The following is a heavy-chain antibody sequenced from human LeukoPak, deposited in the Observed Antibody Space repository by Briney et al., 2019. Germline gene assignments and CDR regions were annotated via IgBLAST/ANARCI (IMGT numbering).Heavy chain of an antibody. CDR3: ASSLTYYYDSSGYSY. D-gene: IGHD3-22*01. CDR2: IIPIFGTA. V-gene: IGHV1-69*05. J-gene: IGHJ4*02. CDR1: GGTFSSYA. Sequence: SVKVSCKASGGTFSSYAISCVRQAPGQGLEWMGRIIPIFGTANYAQKFQGRVTITTDESTSTAYMELSSLRSEDTAVYYCASSLTYYYDSSGYSYWGQGTLVTVSS.